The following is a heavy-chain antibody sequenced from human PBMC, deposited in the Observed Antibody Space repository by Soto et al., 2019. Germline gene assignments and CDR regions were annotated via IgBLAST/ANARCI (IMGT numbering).Heavy chain of an antibody. CDR3: SGCSGGACHQNYGMDV. V-gene: IGHV3-21*01. CDR1: GFTFSSCN. CDR2: ISPSTSHI. D-gene: IGHD2-15*01. J-gene: IGHJ6*02. Sequence: EVHLVESGGGLVKPGGSLRLSCAVSGFTFSSCNMNWVRQAPGKGLEWVSSISPSTSHIYYADSVKGRFTISRDNAKNSLFLQMNSRRAEDTAVYYCSGCSGGACHQNYGMDVWGQGTTVTVSS.